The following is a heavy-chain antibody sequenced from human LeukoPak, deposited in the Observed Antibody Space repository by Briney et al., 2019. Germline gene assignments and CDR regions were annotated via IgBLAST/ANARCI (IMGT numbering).Heavy chain of an antibody. CDR3: ARDPNGDYVGAFEF. J-gene: IGHJ3*01. D-gene: IGHD4-23*01. CDR2: VRGSGGGT. CDR1: GFTFNLYA. V-gene: IGHV3-23*01. Sequence: GGSLGLSCEASGFTFNLYAMMWVRQSPGKGLEWVSAVRGSGGGTQYSDSVKGRFTMSRDNSRNTVFLQMNSLRVEDTAIYFCARDPNGDYVGAFEFWGQGTMVTVSS.